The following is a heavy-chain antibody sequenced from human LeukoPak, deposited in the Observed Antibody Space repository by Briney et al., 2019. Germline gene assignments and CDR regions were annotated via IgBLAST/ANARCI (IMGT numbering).Heavy chain of an antibody. D-gene: IGHD6-19*01. CDR2: IYYSGST. V-gene: IGHV4-59*01. CDR1: GGSISSYY. Sequence: SETLSLTCTVSGGSISSYYWSWIRQPPGKGLEWIGYIYYSGSTNYNPSLKSRVTISVDTSKNQFSLKLSSVTAADMAVYYCARVSSGRTFDYWGQGTLVTVSS. CDR3: ARVSSGRTFDY. J-gene: IGHJ4*02.